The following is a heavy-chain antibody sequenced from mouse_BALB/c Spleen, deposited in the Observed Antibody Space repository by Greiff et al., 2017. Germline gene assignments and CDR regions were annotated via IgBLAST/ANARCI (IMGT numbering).Heavy chain of an antibody. CDR3: ARDHITTAYYAMDY. D-gene: IGHD1-2*01. Sequence: EVKLMESGGGLVQPGGSRKLSCAASGFTFSSFGMHWVRQAPEKGLEWVAYISSGSSTIYYADTVKGRFTIARDNPKNTLFLQMTSLRSEDTAMYYCARDHITTAYYAMDYWGQGTSVTVSS. CDR2: ISSGSSTI. V-gene: IGHV5-17*02. CDR1: GFTFSSFG. J-gene: IGHJ4*01.